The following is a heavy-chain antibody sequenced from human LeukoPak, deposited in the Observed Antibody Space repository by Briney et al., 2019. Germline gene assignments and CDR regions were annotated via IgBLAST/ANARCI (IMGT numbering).Heavy chain of an antibody. CDR3: AREAAYYDYVWGSYRFDY. J-gene: IGHJ4*02. Sequence: SETLSLTCTVSGGSISSYHWSWIRQPAGKGLEWIGRIYTSGSTNYNPSLKSRVTMSVDTSKNQFSLKLSSVTAADTAVYYCAREAAYYDYVWGSYRFDYWGQGTLVTVSS. CDR1: GGSISSYH. D-gene: IGHD3-16*02. V-gene: IGHV4-4*07. CDR2: IYTSGST.